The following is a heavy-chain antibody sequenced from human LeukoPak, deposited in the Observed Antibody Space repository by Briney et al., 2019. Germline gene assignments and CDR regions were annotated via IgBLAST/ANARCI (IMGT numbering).Heavy chain of an antibody. CDR1: GGSISSGGYS. D-gene: IGHD1-14*01. J-gene: IGHJ4*02. V-gene: IGHV4-30-2*02. Sequence: KPSETLSLTCAVSGGSISSGGYSWSWIRQPPGKGLEWIGYIYHSGSTYYNPSLKSRVTISVDRSKNQFSLKLSSVTAADTAVYYCARSGRLGTRRDFDYWGQGTLVTVSS. CDR3: ARSGRLGTRRDFDY. CDR2: IYHSGST.